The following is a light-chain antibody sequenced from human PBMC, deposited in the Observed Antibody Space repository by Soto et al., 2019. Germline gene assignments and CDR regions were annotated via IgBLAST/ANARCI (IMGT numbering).Light chain of an antibody. J-gene: IGKJ2*01. CDR3: QHYGSSLYT. Sequence: EIVLTQSPGTLSLSPGERVTLSCLSSQSVTSSYLAWYQQKPGQAPRLLIYGASRRATGIPDRFSGSGSGTDFTLTISRLEPEDFAVYYCQHYGSSLYTCGQGTKLEIK. CDR2: GAS. V-gene: IGKV3-20*01. CDR1: QSVTSSY.